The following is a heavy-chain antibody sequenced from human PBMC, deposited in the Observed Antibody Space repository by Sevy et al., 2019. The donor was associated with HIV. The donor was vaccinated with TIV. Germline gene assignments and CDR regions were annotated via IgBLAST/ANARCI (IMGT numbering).Heavy chain of an antibody. CDR3: ATELYDSSGLDG. D-gene: IGHD3-22*01. Sequence: GGSLRLSCAGSGFTFGGSGLHWVRQASGKGLEWVGRIRSRGNNYATEYGASVKGRFTISRDDSKNTAYPQMTSLKTEDAAVYYCATELYDSSGLDGWGQGTLVTVSS. CDR1: GFTFGGSG. CDR2: IRSRGNNYAT. J-gene: IGHJ5*02. V-gene: IGHV3-73*01.